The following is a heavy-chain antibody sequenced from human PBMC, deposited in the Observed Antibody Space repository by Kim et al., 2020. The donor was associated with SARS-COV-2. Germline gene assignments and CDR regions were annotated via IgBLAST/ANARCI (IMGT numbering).Heavy chain of an antibody. V-gene: IGHV3-43*01. Sequence: DSVRGRFTISRDTTKNSLYLQMNSLRIEDTALYYCAKTQLRFYYYGMDVWGQGTTVTVSS. CDR3: AKTQLRFYYYGMDV. J-gene: IGHJ6*02. D-gene: IGHD3-16*01.